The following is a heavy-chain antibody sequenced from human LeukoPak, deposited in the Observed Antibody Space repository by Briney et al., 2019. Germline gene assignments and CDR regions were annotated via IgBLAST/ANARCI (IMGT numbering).Heavy chain of an antibody. CDR1: GGSFSGYY. CDR3: ARSKGGRNTYGNYRFFDY. CDR2: INHSGST. J-gene: IGHJ4*02. Sequence: SETLSLTCAVYGGSFSGYYWSWIRQPPGKGLEWIGEINHSGSTNYNPSLKSRVTISVDTSKNQFSLKLSSVTAADTAVYYCARSKGGRNTYGNYRFFDYWGQGTLVTVSS. D-gene: IGHD1-7*01. V-gene: IGHV4-34*01.